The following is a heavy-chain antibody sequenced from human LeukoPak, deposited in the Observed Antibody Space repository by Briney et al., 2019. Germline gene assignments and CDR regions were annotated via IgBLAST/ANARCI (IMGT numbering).Heavy chain of an antibody. CDR2: IIPIFGTA. D-gene: IGHD6-19*01. J-gene: IGHJ3*02. V-gene: IGHV1-69*06. CDR1: GGTFSSYA. Sequence: SVKLSCKASGGTFSSYAISWVRQAPGQGLEWMGGIIPIFGTANYAQKFQGRVTIAADKSTSTAYMELSSLRSEDTAVYYCARVYSSGSPGGDIAFDIWGQGTMVTVSS. CDR3: ARVYSSGSPGGDIAFDI.